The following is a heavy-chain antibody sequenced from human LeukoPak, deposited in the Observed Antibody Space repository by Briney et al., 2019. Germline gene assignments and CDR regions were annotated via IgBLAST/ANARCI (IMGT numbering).Heavy chain of an antibody. V-gene: IGHV3-9*01. CDR1: GFTFDDYA. CDR3: AKGPRTFYYFDY. J-gene: IGHJ4*02. CDR2: ISWNSGSI. Sequence: GGSLRLSCAASGFTFDDYAMHWVRQAPGKGLEWVSGISWNSGSIGYADSVKGRFTISRDNAKNSLYLQMNSLRAEGTALYYCAKGPRTFYYFDYWGQGTLVTVSS. D-gene: IGHD1-7*01.